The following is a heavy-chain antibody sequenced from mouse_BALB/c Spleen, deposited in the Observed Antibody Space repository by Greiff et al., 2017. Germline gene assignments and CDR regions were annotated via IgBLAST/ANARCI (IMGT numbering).Heavy chain of an antibody. CDR1: GFTFSSFG. CDR3: ARSGIYYGRYYYAMDY. J-gene: IGHJ4*01. CDR2: ISSGSSTI. V-gene: IGHV5-17*02. Sequence: EVQLVESGGGLVQPGGSRKLSCAASGFTFSSFGMHWVRQAPEKGLEWVAYISSGSSTIYYAYTVKGRFTISRDNPKNTLFLQMTSLRSEDTAMYYCARSGIYYGRYYYAMDYWGQGTSVTVSS. D-gene: IGHD2-1*01.